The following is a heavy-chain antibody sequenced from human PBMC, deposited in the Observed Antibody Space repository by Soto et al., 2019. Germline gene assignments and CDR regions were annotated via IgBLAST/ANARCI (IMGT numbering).Heavy chain of an antibody. CDR1: GFSFNDYA. Sequence: PGGSLRLSCATSGFSFNDYAMYWVRQAPGQGLEWVAIISSDGHHQFYLDNLRTRFTVYRDNSKNTLYLQMNSLRPEDTAVYYCSRGTYYPQSSGLHADYWGPGNVVTVS. D-gene: IGHD3-22*01. V-gene: IGHV3-30*03. CDR2: ISSDGHHQ. J-gene: IGHJ4*02. CDR3: SRGTYYPQSSGLHADY.